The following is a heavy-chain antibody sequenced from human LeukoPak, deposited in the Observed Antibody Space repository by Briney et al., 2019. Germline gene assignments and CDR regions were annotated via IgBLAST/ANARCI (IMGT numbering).Heavy chain of an antibody. J-gene: IGHJ6*03. CDR3: ARDGGASYDFWSGYYPYYYYMDV. D-gene: IGHD3-3*01. Sequence: SVKVSCKASGGTFSSYAISWVRQAPGQGLEWMGGIIPIFGTANYAQKFQGRVTITADESTSTAYMELSSLRAEDTAVYYCARDGGASYDFWSGYYPYYYYMDVWGKGTTVTVSS. V-gene: IGHV1-69*13. CDR1: GGTFSSYA. CDR2: IIPIFGTA.